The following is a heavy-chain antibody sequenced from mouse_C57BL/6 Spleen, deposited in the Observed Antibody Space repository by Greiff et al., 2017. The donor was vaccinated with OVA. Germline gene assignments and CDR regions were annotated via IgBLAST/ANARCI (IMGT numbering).Heavy chain of an antibody. J-gene: IGHJ4*01. CDR2: ISSGSSTI. Sequence: DVQLVESGGGLVKPGGSLKLSCAASGFTFSDYGMHWVRQAPEKGLEWVAYISSGSSTIYYADTVKGRFTIARDNAKNTLFLQMTSLRSEDTAMYYCARPDWYYGSSPYAMDYWGQGTSVTVSS. D-gene: IGHD1-1*01. CDR1: GFTFSDYG. V-gene: IGHV5-17*01. CDR3: ARPDWYYGSSPYAMDY.